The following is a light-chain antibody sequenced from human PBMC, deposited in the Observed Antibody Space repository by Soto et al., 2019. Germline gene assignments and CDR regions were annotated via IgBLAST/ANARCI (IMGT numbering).Light chain of an antibody. CDR2: SNN. CDR3: ATWDNSLNGHVV. J-gene: IGLJ2*01. Sequence: QSMLTQPPSASGTPGQRVTISCSGSSFNIGSNSVNWYQQLPGTAPKLLIYSNNQRPSGVPDRFSGSRSGTSASLAISGLQSEDEADYYCATWDNSLNGHVVFGGGTKVTVL. CDR1: SFNIGSNS. V-gene: IGLV1-44*01.